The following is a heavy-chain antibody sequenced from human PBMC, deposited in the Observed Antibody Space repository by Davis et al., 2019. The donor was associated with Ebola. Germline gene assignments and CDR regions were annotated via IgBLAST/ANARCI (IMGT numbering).Heavy chain of an antibody. J-gene: IGHJ4*02. D-gene: IGHD6-13*01. V-gene: IGHV4-39*01. Sequence: MPSETLSLTCTVSGGSISSSSYYWGWIRQPPRKGLEWIGSIYYSGITYYNPSLKSRVTISVDTSKNQFSLKLRSVTAADTAVYYCARFRVAAAGTSGFDYWGQGTLVTVSS. CDR1: GGSISSSSYY. CDR3: ARFRVAAAGTSGFDY. CDR2: IYYSGIT.